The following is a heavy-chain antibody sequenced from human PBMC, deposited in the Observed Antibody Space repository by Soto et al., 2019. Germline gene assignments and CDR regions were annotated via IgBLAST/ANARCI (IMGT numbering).Heavy chain of an antibody. CDR1: GFTFSSYA. CDR3: AQFSRDSYYDSGAYH. V-gene: IGHV3-23*01. Sequence: EVQLLESGGGLVQPGGSLRLSCEASGFTFSSYAMSWVRQAPGKGLEWVSAISGSGGTTYYADSVNGRFTISRDNSKNTRYLQMNNLRADYTAVYYFAQFSRDSYYDSGAYHWGQGTLVTVSS. CDR2: ISGSGGTT. D-gene: IGHD3-22*01. J-gene: IGHJ4*02.